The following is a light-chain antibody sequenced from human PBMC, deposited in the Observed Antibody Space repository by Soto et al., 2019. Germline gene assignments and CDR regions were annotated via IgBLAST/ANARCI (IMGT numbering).Light chain of an antibody. J-gene: IGKJ5*01. CDR3: QQLNSYPSIT. Sequence: DLPLTQSPSFLSASVGDRVTITCRASQGISSYLAWYQQKPGKAPKLLIYAASTLQSGVPSRFSGSGSGTDFTLTISSLQPEDFADYYCQQLNSYPSITFGQGTRLEIK. V-gene: IGKV1-9*01. CDR1: QGISSY. CDR2: AAS.